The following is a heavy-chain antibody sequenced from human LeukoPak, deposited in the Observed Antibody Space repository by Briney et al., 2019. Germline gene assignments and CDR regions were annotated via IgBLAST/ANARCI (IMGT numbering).Heavy chain of an antibody. J-gene: IGHJ4*02. CDR3: TRDGGSSSWYLGSYYFDY. CDR1: GFTVSSNY. D-gene: IGHD6-13*01. V-gene: IGHV3-49*04. Sequence: GGSLRLSCAASGFTVSSNYMSWVRQAPGKGLEWVGFIRSKAYGGTTEYAASVKGRFTISRDDSKSIAYLQMNSLKTEDTAVYYCTRDGGSSSWYLGSYYFDYWGQGTLVTVSS. CDR2: IRSKAYGGTT.